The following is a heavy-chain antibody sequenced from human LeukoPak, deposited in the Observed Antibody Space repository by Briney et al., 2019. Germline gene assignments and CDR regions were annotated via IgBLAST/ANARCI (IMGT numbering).Heavy chain of an antibody. CDR2: IIPIFGTA. Sequence: SVKVSCKASGGTFSSYAISWVRQAPRQGLEWMGGIIPIFGTANYAQKFQGRVTITADESTSTAYMELSSLRSEDTAVYYCARGLPINYYDSSGDAFDIWGQGTMVTVSS. V-gene: IGHV1-69*13. CDR1: GGTFSSYA. CDR3: ARGLPINYYDSSGDAFDI. D-gene: IGHD3-22*01. J-gene: IGHJ3*02.